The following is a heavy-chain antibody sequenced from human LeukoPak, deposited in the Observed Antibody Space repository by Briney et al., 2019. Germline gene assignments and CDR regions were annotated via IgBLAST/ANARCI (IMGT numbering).Heavy chain of an antibody. V-gene: IGHV3-23*01. CDR2: ISGSGGST. Sequence: GGSLRLSCAASGFTFTRYAMSWVRQAPGKGLEWVSAISGSGGSTYYADSVKGRFTISRDNPKNTLYLQMNSLRPEDTALYYCAKNLFSPLRPAWGQGILVTVSS. CDR3: AKNLFSPLRPA. J-gene: IGHJ5*02. CDR1: GFTFTRYA. D-gene: IGHD2-8*01.